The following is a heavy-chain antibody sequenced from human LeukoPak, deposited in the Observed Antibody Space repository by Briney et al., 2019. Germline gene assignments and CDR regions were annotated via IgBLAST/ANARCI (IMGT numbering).Heavy chain of an antibody. CDR2: IYTSGST. J-gene: IGHJ6*03. CDR1: GGSISSYY. D-gene: IGHD5-12*01. CDR3: ARVATIGGAYYYYMDV. Sequence: SETLSLTCTVSGGSISSYYWSWIRQPAGKGLEWIGRIYTSGSTNYNPSLKSRVTMSVDTSKNQFSLKLSSVTAADAAVYYCARVATIGGAYYYYMDVWGKGTTVTISS. V-gene: IGHV4-4*07.